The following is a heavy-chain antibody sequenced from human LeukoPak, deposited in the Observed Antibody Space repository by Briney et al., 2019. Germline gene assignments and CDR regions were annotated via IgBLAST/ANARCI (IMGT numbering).Heavy chain of an antibody. V-gene: IGHV3-23*01. D-gene: IGHD3-22*01. J-gene: IGHJ4*02. CDR2: IGSDGRA. CDR1: GFTFSTNA. Sequence: PGGSLRLSCAASGFTFSTNAMNWVRQAPGKGLEWVSGIGSDGRAFYTDSVRCRFTISIDNSKNTLYLQMNSLSAEATDIYYCAKDLHDGSGLDGWGQRSLVT. CDR3: AKDLHDGSGLDG.